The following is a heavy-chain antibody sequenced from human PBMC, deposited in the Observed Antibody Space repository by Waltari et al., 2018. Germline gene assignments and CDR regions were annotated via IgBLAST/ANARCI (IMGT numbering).Heavy chain of an antibody. D-gene: IGHD3-22*01. J-gene: IGHJ3*02. CDR3: ARTDSSGQPSAFDI. CDR1: GISFRSYG. V-gene: IGHV3-33*01. Sequence: QVQLVEPGGGLVQPGKSVRLYCAASGISFRSYGQHWVRQAPGKVLEWVAGLWYDGSNRNYADSVKGRFTVSRDNSKNTLYLQMNSLGAEDTAVYYCARTDSSGQPSAFDIWGQGTMVTVSS. CDR2: LWYDGSNR.